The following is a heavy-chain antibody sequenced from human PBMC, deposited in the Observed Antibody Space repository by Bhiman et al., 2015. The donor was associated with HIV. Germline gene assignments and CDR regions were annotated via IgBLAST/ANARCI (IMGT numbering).Heavy chain of an antibody. CDR3: ARGRKDIAAVDGLDNDGFDM. CDR2: ISYDGSNK. D-gene: IGHD6-13*01. J-gene: IGHJ3*02. Sequence: QVQLVDSGGGVVQPGRSLRLFCAVSGFTFSSYTMHWVRQAPGKGLEWVAVISYDGSNKYYADSVKGRFTISRDISKSTLYLQMNSLRGDDTAVYYCARGRKDIAAVDGLDNDGFDMWGQGTMVHRLF. V-gene: IGHV3-30*04. CDR1: GFTFSSYT.